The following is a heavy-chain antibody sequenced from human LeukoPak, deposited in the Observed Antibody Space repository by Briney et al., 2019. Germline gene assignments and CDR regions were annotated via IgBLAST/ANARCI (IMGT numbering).Heavy chain of an antibody. V-gene: IGHV1-69*05. Sequence: SVKVSCKASGVTFSSYAISWVRQAPGQGLEWMGGIIPIFGTANYAQKFQGRVTITTDESTSTAYMELSSLRSEDTAVYYCARERSKVGASPGAFDIWGQGTMVTVSS. D-gene: IGHD1-26*01. CDR2: IIPIFGTA. CDR3: ARERSKVGASPGAFDI. CDR1: GVTFSSYA. J-gene: IGHJ3*02.